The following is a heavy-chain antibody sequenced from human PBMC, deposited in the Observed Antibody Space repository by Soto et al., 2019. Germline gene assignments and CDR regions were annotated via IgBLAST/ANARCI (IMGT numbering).Heavy chain of an antibody. V-gene: IGHV4-30-4*01. CDR1: GGSISSGDYY. CDR2: IYYIGST. CDR3: ARGYAAAAIKV. J-gene: IGHJ4*02. D-gene: IGHD2-2*01. Sequence: QVQLQESGPGLVKPSQTLSLTCTVSGGSISSGDYYWSWIRQPPGKGLEWIGYIYYIGSTSYNPSLKSXXTXSXXTSKNRFPLKLRSVTAADTAVYYCARGYAAAAIKVWGQGTLVTVSS.